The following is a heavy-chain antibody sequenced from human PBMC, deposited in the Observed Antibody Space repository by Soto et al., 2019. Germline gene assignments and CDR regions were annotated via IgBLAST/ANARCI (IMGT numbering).Heavy chain of an antibody. Sequence: SVKVSCKASGGTFSSYTISWVRQAPGQGLEWMGRIIPILGIANYAQKFQGRVTITADKSTSTAYMELSSLRSEDTAVYYCASYPRGDSPFDYWGQGTLVTVSS. D-gene: IGHD2-21*02. CDR2: IIPILGIA. J-gene: IGHJ4*02. V-gene: IGHV1-69*02. CDR1: GGTFSSYT. CDR3: ASYPRGDSPFDY.